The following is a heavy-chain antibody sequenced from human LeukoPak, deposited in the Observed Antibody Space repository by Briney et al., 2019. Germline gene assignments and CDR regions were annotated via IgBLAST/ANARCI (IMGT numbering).Heavy chain of an antibody. CDR3: ARGHGDFPVNYYFDL. CDR1: GFTFTTYW. Sequence: GGSLRLSCAASGFTFTTYWMHWGRQAQGKGLVWVSRIKSDGTSTSYADSVKGRFTISRDNAKNTLYLQMNSLRAEDTAVYYCARGHGDFPVNYYFDLWGRGTLVTVSS. CDR2: IKSDGTST. V-gene: IGHV3-74*01. D-gene: IGHD4-17*01. J-gene: IGHJ2*01.